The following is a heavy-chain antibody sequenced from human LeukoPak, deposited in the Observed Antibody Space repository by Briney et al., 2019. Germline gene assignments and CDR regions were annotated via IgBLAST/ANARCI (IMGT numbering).Heavy chain of an antibody. CDR1: GFTFSNYV. CDR3: AKSGNNGGKRGGNDY. V-gene: IGHV3-23*01. D-gene: IGHD4-23*01. J-gene: IGHJ4*02. CDR2: ISGSGRST. Sequence: GGSLRLSCAASGFTFSNYVMSWVRQAPGKGLECVSGISGSGRSTYYADSVKGRFTISRDNSKNTLYLQMNSLRAEDTAVYYCAKSGNNGGKRGGNDYWGQGTLVTVSS.